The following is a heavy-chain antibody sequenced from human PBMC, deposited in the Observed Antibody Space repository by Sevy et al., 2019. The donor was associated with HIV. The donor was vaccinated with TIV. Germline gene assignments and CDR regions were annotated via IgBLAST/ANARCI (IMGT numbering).Heavy chain of an antibody. V-gene: IGHV1-2*02. CDR3: AREEWCSSTSCYTGVYYYGMDV. Sequence: ASVKVSCKASGYTFTGYYMHWVRQAPGQGLEWMGWINPNSGDTNYAQKFQGRVTMTRDTSISTAYMELSRLRSDDTAVYYCAREEWCSSTSCYTGVYYYGMDVWGQGTTVTVSS. CDR2: INPNSGDT. D-gene: IGHD2-2*02. J-gene: IGHJ6*02. CDR1: GYTFTGYY.